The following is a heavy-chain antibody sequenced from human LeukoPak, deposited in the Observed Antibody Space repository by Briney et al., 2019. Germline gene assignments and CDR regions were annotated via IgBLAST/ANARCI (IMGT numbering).Heavy chain of an antibody. D-gene: IGHD4-11*01. CDR2: ISGSGGST. CDR3: AKDYSNYEYYFDY. Sequence: GGSLRLSCAASGFTFSSYAMSWVRQAPGKGLEWVSAISGSGGSTYYADSVKGRFTISRDNSKNTLYLQMNSLRAEDTAAYYCAKDYSNYEYYFDYWGQGTLVTVSS. J-gene: IGHJ4*02. V-gene: IGHV3-23*01. CDR1: GFTFSSYA.